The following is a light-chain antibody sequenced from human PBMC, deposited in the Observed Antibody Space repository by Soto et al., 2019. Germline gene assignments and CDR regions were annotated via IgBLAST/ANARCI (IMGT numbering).Light chain of an antibody. CDR3: QQGYSNPWT. CDR2: GAS. V-gene: IGKV3-20*01. CDR1: QSLSSIY. J-gene: IGKJ1*01. Sequence: SPGAVSLYPGQGATISCRSSQSLSSIYLAWYQQKPGQAPRLLIYGASSRATGIPDRFSGRGSGTDFTLTVESLQPEDFATYYCQQGYSNPWTFGQPTKADI.